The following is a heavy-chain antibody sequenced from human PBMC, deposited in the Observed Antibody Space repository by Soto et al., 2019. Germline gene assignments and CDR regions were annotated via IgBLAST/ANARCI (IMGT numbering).Heavy chain of an antibody. CDR3: ARVAVAGTQIDY. CDR1: GFTFSSYS. V-gene: IGHV3-21*01. J-gene: IGHJ4*01. Sequence: GSLRLSCAASGFTFSSYSMNWVRQAPGKGLEWVSSISSSSSYIYYADSVKGRFTISRDNAKNSLYLQMNSLRAEDTAVYYCARVAVAGTQIDYWGHGTLVTVSS. CDR2: ISSSSSYI. D-gene: IGHD6-19*01.